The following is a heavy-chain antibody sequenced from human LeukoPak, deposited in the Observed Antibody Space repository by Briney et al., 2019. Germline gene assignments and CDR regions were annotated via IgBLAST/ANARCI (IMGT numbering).Heavy chain of an antibody. J-gene: IGHJ6*02. CDR1: GGSISSYY. CDR3: ARGPSNYGMDV. V-gene: IGHV4-59*01. Sequence: SETLSLTCTVSGGSISSYYWSWIRQPPGKGLEWIGYIYYSGSTNYNPSLKSRVTISVDTSQNQFSLKLSSVTAADTAVYYCARGPSNYGMDVWGQGTTVAVSS. CDR2: IYYSGST.